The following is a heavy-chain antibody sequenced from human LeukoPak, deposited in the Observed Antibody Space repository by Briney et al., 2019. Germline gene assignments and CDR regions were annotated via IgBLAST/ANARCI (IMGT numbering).Heavy chain of an antibody. CDR1: GGSISSYY. D-gene: IGHD3-22*01. CDR2: IYYSGST. V-gene: IGHV4-59*01. J-gene: IGHJ4*02. CDR3: AGGGDSSGYYYAVFDY. Sequence: SETLSLTCSVSGGSISSYYWSCIRQPPGKGLEWVGYIYYSGSTNYNPSLKSRVTLSVDTAKHQFSRKLSSVTAGATAVSLCAGGGDSSGYYYAVFDYWGQGNLVTVSS.